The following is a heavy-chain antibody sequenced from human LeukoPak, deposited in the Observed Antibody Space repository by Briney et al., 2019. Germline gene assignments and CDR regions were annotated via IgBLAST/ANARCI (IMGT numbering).Heavy chain of an antibody. Sequence: SETLSLTCTVSGGSISSYYWSWIRQPPGKGLEWIGYIYYSGSTNYNPSLKRRVTISVDTSKNQFSLKLSSVTAADTAVYYCARGPAARDSWGQGILVTVSS. D-gene: IGHD6-6*01. J-gene: IGHJ4*02. CDR1: GGSISSYY. V-gene: IGHV4-59*01. CDR3: ARGPAARDS. CDR2: IYYSGST.